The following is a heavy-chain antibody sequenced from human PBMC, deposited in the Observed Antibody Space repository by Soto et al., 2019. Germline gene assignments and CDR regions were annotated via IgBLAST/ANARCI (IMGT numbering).Heavy chain of an antibody. CDR3: ARRYGGTFDY. V-gene: IGHV4-59*08. D-gene: IGHD2-15*01. CDR1: GGSISSYY. J-gene: IGHJ4*02. CDR2: IYDSGST. Sequence: QVQLQESGPGLVKTSETLSLTCTVSGGSISSYYWSWIRQPPGKGLEWIGYIYDSGSTNYNPSLKGRVTISVDTSKSQFPLKLGSVTAADSAVYYCARRYGGTFDYWGQGTLVTVSP.